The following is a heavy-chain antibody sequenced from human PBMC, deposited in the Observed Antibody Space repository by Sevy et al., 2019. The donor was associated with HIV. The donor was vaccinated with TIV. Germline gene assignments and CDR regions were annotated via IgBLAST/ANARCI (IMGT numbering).Heavy chain of an antibody. V-gene: IGHV3-30*03. CDR3: ALERLSSNVAEYFQN. CDR2: ISLDGGNQ. D-gene: IGHD1-1*01. CDR1: GFTFSSYS. J-gene: IGHJ1*01. Sequence: GGSLRLSCAASGFTFSSYSMNWVRQAPGKGLEWVATISLDGGNQHYADSVRGRFTISRDNSQNALFLQMNSLRPDDTALYYCALERLSSNVAEYFQNWGQGALVTVSS.